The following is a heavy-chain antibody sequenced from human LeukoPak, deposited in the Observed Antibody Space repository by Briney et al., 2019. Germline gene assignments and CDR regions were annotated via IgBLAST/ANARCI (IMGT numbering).Heavy chain of an antibody. CDR3: ARREGDNTCGYYFDD. Sequence: ASVKVSCKASGGTFSSYAISWVRQAPGQGLEWMGGIIPILNTVAYAQKFQGRVTINTGGSTSTAHMELSSLGSEDTAVYYCARREGDNTCGYYFDDWGQGTLVTVSS. V-gene: IGHV1-69*05. CDR1: GGTFSSYA. D-gene: IGHD5-18*01. J-gene: IGHJ4*02. CDR2: IIPILNTV.